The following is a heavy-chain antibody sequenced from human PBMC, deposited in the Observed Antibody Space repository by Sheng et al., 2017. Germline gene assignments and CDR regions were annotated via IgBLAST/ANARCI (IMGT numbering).Heavy chain of an antibody. CDR2: INADNGKT. Sequence: QVQLVQSGGEVKKPGASVKVSCKASGFPFGSYGLHWVRQAPGQRLEWMGWINADNGKTKYSQKFQGRVTITRDASASTVYMELSSLRSEDTAVYYCARDLLSIGSYFDFWAREPWSPSPQ. CDR1: GFPFGSYG. CDR3: ARDLLSIGSYFDF. J-gene: IGHJ4*02. V-gene: IGHV1-3*01. D-gene: IGHD1-26*01.